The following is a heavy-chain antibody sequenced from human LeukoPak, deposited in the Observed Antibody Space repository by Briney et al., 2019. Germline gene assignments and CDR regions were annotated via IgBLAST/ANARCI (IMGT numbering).Heavy chain of an antibody. J-gene: IGHJ5*02. CDR1: GFTVSSNY. V-gene: IGHV3-53*01. CDR3: ARSTVTTPFDP. D-gene: IGHD4-17*01. CDR2: IYSGGST. Sequence: GRSLRLSCAASGFTVSSNYMSWVRQAPGKGLEWVSVIYSGGSTNYADSVKGRFTISRDNSKNTLYLQMNSLRAEDTAVYYCARSTVTTPFDPWGQGTLVTVSS.